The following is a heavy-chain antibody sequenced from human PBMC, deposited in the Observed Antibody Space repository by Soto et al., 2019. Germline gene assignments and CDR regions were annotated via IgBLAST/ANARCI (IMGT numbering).Heavy chain of an antibody. CDR1: GFTFSSYA. J-gene: IGHJ5*02. V-gene: IGHV3-23*01. CDR3: AKGRTYNYANYFDT. CDR2: MSCSGDNT. D-gene: IGHD1-1*01. Sequence: EVQLLESGGDLVQPGGSLRLSCAASGFTFSSYAMSWVRQAPGKGPEWVSSMSCSGDNTYYANSVKGRFISSRDNSKNTLYLQMSSLRVADTAVYSWAKGRTYNYANYFDTWGQGTLVTVSS.